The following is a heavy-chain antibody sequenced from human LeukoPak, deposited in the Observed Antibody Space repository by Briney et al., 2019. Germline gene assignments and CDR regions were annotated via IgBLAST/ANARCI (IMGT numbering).Heavy chain of an antibody. CDR3: ARDRTARANVYGMDV. Sequence: GGSLRLSCAASGFTFSSYSMNWVRQAPGKGLEWVSSISSSSYIYYADSVKGRFTISRDNAKNSLYLQMNSLRAEDTAVYYCARDRTARANVYGMDVWGQGTTVTVSS. CDR2: ISSSSYI. CDR1: GFTFSSYS. D-gene: IGHD5-18*01. J-gene: IGHJ6*02. V-gene: IGHV3-21*01.